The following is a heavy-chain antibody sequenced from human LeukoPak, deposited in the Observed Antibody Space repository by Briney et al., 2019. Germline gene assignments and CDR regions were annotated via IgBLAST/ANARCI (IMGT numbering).Heavy chain of an antibody. CDR3: ARHVGHCSGGSCYCDY. Sequence: GESLKISCKGSGYSFTSYWIGWVRQMPGKGLEWMGIIYPGGSDTTYSPSFQGQVTLSVDKSISTAYLQWSSLKASDTAMYYCARHVGHCSGGSCYCDYWGQGTLVTVSS. D-gene: IGHD2-15*01. J-gene: IGHJ4*02. CDR2: IYPGGSDT. CDR1: GYSFTSYW. V-gene: IGHV5-51*01.